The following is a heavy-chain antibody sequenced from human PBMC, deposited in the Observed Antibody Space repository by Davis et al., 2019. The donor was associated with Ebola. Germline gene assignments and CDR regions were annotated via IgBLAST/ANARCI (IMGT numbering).Heavy chain of an antibody. CDR1: GFTFSNYW. J-gene: IGHJ6*01. CDR3: AREYEPRRPQYDQFYGMDV. CDR2: ISSDGRST. Sequence: PGGSLRLSCTGSGFTFSNYWMQWVRQVPGKGLVWVSGISSDGRSTSYADSVQGRATVSRDNANNTLSLEIYSLRFEDTAVYYCAREYEPRRPQYDQFYGMDVWGQGTTVTVSA. D-gene: IGHD1-1*01. V-gene: IGHV3-74*01.